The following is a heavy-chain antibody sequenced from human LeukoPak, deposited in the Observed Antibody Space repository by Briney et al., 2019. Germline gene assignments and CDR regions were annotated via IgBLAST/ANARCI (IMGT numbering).Heavy chain of an antibody. D-gene: IGHD2-2*01. CDR3: ASRVGNVVVPGAKEVTGLDY. Sequence: PSETLSLTCTVSGGSISSSSYYWGWIRQPPGKGLEWIGSIYYSGSTYYNPSLKSRVTISVDTSKNQFSLKLSSVTAADTAVYYCASRVGNVVVPGAKEVTGLDYWGQGTLVTVSS. CDR1: GGSISSSSYY. J-gene: IGHJ4*02. CDR2: IYYSGST. V-gene: IGHV4-39*07.